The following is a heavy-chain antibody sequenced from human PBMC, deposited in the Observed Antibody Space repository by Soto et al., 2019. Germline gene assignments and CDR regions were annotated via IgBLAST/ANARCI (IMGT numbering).Heavy chain of an antibody. CDR2: IHYGGST. Sequence: PSETLSLTCTVSGGSIIDANYYWNWIRQPPGKGLEWIGYIHYGGSTFYNPSLKSRVTISVDTSKNQFSLKLTSVTAADTAVFYCARVNYESSGYYRLDYWGQGXLVTVSS. CDR1: GGSIIDANYY. D-gene: IGHD3-22*01. J-gene: IGHJ4*02. V-gene: IGHV4-30-4*01. CDR3: ARVNYESSGYYRLDY.